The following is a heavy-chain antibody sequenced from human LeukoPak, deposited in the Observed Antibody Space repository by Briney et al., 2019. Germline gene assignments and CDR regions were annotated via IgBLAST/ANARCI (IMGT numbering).Heavy chain of an antibody. D-gene: IGHD3-10*01. V-gene: IGHV4-4*07. Sequence: PSETLSLTCTVSGGSFSSYYWSWIRQPAGKGLEWIGRIYTSGITNYNPSLKSRVTMSVDTSKNQFSLKLSPVTAADTAVYYCAREVYGSGSYSSTDAFDIWGQGTMVTVSS. J-gene: IGHJ3*02. CDR2: IYTSGIT. CDR3: AREVYGSGSYSSTDAFDI. CDR1: GGSFSSYY.